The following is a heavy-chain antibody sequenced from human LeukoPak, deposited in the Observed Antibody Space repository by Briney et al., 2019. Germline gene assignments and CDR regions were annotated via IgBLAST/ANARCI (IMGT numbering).Heavy chain of an antibody. Sequence: PGGSLRLSCAASGFTFSDYYMSWIRQAPGKGLEWVSYISSSSSYTNYADSVKGRFTISRDNAKNSLYLQMNSLRAEDTAVYYCASYTYYYGSGSYYFGYGGQGTLVTVSS. D-gene: IGHD3-10*01. V-gene: IGHV3-11*06. CDR3: ASYTYYYGSGSYYFGY. CDR1: GFTFSDYY. CDR2: ISSSSSYT. J-gene: IGHJ4*02.